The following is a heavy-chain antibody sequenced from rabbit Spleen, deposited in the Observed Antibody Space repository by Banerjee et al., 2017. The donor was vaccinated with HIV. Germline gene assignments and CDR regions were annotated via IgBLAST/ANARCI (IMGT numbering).Heavy chain of an antibody. CDR2: IYAGSSGST. CDR1: GFSFSSNHY. D-gene: IGHD1-1*01. Sequence: QQLVESGGGLVKPGASLTLTCKASGFSFSSNHYMCWVRQAPGKGLEWIACIYAGSSGSTYYASWAKGRFTISKASSTTVTLQMTSLTAADTATYFCARNYVNAFDPWGPGTLVTVS. CDR3: ARNYVNAFDP. J-gene: IGHJ2*01. V-gene: IGHV1S40*01.